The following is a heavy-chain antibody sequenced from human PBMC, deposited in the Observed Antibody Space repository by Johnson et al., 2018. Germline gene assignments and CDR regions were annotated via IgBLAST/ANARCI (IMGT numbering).Heavy chain of an antibody. CDR3: ARGAYSSGWYYGYYYYGMDV. CDR2: ISWNSGRI. V-gene: IGHV3-9*01. Sequence: VQLVESGGGVVQPGRSRRLSCAASGFTFNDYAMHWVRQAPEKGLEWVSGISWNSGRIDDADSVKGRCTISRDNAKNSLYLQMNSLRAEDTALYYCARGAYSSGWYYGYYYYGMDVWGQGTMVTVSS. J-gene: IGHJ6*02. D-gene: IGHD6-19*01. CDR1: GFTFNDYA.